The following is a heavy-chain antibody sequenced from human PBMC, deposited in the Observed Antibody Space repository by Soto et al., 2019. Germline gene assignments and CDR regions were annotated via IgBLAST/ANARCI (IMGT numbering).Heavy chain of an antibody. J-gene: IGHJ6*02. Sequence: QVQLVQSGAEVKKPGASVKVSCKASGYTFTSYDINWVRQATGQGLEWMGWMNPNSGNTGYAQKFQGSVSMPRNTSISRAYMELSSLRSEDPAVYYCARETTSYGMDVWGQGTAVTVSS. CDR1: GYTFTSYD. D-gene: IGHD1-1*01. CDR2: MNPNSGNT. CDR3: ARETTSYGMDV. V-gene: IGHV1-8*01.